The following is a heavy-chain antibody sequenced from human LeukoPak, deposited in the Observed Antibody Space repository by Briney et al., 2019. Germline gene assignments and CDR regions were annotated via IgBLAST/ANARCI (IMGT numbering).Heavy chain of an antibody. V-gene: IGHV4-38-2*01. CDR2: IYHSGST. CDR1: GYSISSGYY. Sequence: SETLSLTCAVSGYSISSGYYWGWIRQPPGKGLEWIGSIYHSGSTYYNPSPKSRVTISVDTSKNQFSLKLSSVTAADTAVYYCARRYYDSSGYYYRSTYDAFDIWGQGTMVTVSS. J-gene: IGHJ3*02. D-gene: IGHD3-22*01. CDR3: ARRYYDSSGYYYRSTYDAFDI.